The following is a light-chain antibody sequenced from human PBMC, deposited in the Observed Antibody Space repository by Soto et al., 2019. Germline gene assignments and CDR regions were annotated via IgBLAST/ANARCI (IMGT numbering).Light chain of an antibody. CDR1: QSISSW. J-gene: IGKJ1*01. CDR2: KAS. Sequence: DIQMTQSPSTLSASVGDRVTITCRASQSISSWLAWYQQKPGKAPKLLIYKASSLESGVPSRFSGSGSGTEFTLTISSLQPDDFATYYCQQYNSYPWTFGKGPRW. CDR3: QQYNSYPWT. V-gene: IGKV1-5*03.